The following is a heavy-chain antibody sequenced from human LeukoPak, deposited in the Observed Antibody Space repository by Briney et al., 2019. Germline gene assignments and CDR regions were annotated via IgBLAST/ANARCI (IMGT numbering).Heavy chain of an antibody. V-gene: IGHV3-48*01. CDR3: ARDATPTQLWFRGSFDY. J-gene: IGHJ4*02. CDR1: GFTFSDFG. Sequence: GGPLRLSCAASGFTFSDFGMTWVRQAPGKGLEWVSYISSSSLSIYYADSVKGRFTISRDNARNSLYLQMNSLRAEDTAMYYCARDATPTQLWFRGSFDYWGLGALVTVAS. CDR2: ISSSSLSI. D-gene: IGHD5-18*01.